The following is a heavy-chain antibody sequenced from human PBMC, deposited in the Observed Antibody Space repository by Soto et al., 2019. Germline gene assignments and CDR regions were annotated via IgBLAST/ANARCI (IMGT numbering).Heavy chain of an antibody. J-gene: IGHJ4*02. CDR1: GGTFSSYA. CDR3: ARSKDIVVVVAATPYYFDY. D-gene: IGHD2-15*01. V-gene: IGHV1-69*13. Sequence: SVKVSCKASGGTFSSYAISWVRQAPGQGLEWMGGIIPIFGTANYAQKFQGRVTITADESTSTAYMELSSLRSEDTAVYYCARSKDIVVVVAATPYYFDYWGQGTLVTVSS. CDR2: IIPIFGTA.